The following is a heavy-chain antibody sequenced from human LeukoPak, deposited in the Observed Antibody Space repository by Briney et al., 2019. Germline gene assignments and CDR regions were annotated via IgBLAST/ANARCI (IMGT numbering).Heavy chain of an antibody. Sequence: PVKLSCKASGGTFSTYAISWGRQAPGQRLEWMGRIIPIFGIANYAQKFQGRVTTTADKSTSTAYMELSSLRSEDTAAYYCARDSGSYANWFDPWGQGTLVTVSS. J-gene: IGHJ5*02. CDR2: IIPIFGIA. D-gene: IGHD1-26*01. CDR1: GGTFSTYA. CDR3: ARDSGSYANWFDP. V-gene: IGHV1-69*04.